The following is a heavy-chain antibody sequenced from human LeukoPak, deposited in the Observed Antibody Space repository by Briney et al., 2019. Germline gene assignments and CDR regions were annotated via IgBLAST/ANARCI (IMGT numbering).Heavy chain of an antibody. CDR3: ARDSTMVRGVIGY. CDR1: GFTFSSYG. D-gene: IGHD3-10*01. Sequence: GGSLRLSCAASGFTFSSYGMHWVRQAPGKGLEWVAVISYDGSNKYYADSVKGRFTISRDNAKNSLYLQMNSLRAEDTAVYYCARDSTMVRGVIGYWGQGTLVTVSS. V-gene: IGHV3-30*03. CDR2: ISYDGSNK. J-gene: IGHJ4*02.